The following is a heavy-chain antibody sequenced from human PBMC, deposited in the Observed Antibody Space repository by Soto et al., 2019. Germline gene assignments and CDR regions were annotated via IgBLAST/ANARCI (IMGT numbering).Heavy chain of an antibody. D-gene: IGHD3-3*01. Sequence: GGSLRLSCAASGFTFSSYAMSWVRQAPGKGLEWVSAISGSGGSTYYADSVKGRFTISRDNSKNTLYLQMNSLRAEDTAVYYCAKIIGGDFWSGYSGDYYYYGMDVWGQGTTVTVSS. CDR1: GFTFSSYA. CDR2: ISGSGGST. CDR3: AKIIGGDFWSGYSGDYYYYGMDV. V-gene: IGHV3-23*01. J-gene: IGHJ6*02.